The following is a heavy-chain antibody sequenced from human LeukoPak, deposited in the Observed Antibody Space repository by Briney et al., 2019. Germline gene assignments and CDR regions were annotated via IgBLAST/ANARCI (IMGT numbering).Heavy chain of an antibody. CDR3: VRGTGY. V-gene: IGHV3-64D*06. J-gene: IGHJ4*02. Sequence: GGSLRLSCSVSGFTFSTYVMHWVRQAPGKGLEYVPAISSNGDNTYYADSVEGRFTISRDNSKNTLYLQMSSLRADDTAVYYCVRGTGYWGQGTLVTVSS. CDR2: ISSNGDNT. CDR1: GFTFSTYV.